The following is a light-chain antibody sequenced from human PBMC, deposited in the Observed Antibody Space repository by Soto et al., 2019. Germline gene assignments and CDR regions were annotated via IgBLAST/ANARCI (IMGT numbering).Light chain of an antibody. CDR1: SSNIGAGYD. CDR2: GNS. CDR3: QSYDCSLSGLV. V-gene: IGLV1-40*01. Sequence: QSVLTQPPSVSGAPGQRVTISCTGSSSNIGAGYDVHWYQQLPVTAPKLLIYGNSNRPSGVPDRFSGSKSGTSASLAITGLQAEDDADYYGQSYDCSLSGLVFGGGTKLTVL. J-gene: IGLJ2*01.